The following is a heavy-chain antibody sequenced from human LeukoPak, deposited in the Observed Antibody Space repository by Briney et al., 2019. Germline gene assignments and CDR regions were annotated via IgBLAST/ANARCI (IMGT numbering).Heavy chain of an antibody. D-gene: IGHD1-26*01. V-gene: IGHV3-30*18. CDR1: GFTFSSYG. CDR3: AKSGGSYFDY. J-gene: IGHJ4*02. CDR2: ISYDGSNK. Sequence: PGRSLRLSCAASGFTFSSYGMHWVRQAPGKGLEWVAVISYDGSNKHYADSVKGRFTISRDNSKNTLYLQMNSLRAEDTAVYYCAKSGGSYFDYWGPGTLVTVSS.